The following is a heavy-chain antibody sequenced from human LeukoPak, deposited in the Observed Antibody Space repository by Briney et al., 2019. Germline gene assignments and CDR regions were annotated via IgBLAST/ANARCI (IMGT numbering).Heavy chain of an antibody. Sequence: GGSLRLSCAASGFTFTIYSMNWVRQTPGKGLEWVSYISSSGSTMFYADSVKGRFTISRDNAKNSLYLQMNSLRAEDTAVYYCARRYCSSASCLFDYWGQGTLVTVSS. CDR3: ARRYCSSASCLFDY. D-gene: IGHD2-2*01. V-gene: IGHV3-48*04. CDR2: ISSSGSTM. CDR1: GFTFTIYS. J-gene: IGHJ4*02.